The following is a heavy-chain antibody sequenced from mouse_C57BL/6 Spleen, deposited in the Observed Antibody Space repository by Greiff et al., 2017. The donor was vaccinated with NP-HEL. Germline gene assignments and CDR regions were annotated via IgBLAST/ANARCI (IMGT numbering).Heavy chain of an antibody. J-gene: IGHJ2*01. V-gene: IGHV1-64*01. CDR1: GYTFTSYW. D-gene: IGHD1-1*01. CDR2: IHPNSGTT. Sequence: QVQLQQPGAELVKPGASVKLSCKASGYTFTSYWMHWVKQRPGQGLEWIGMIHPNSGTTNYNEKFKSKATLTVDKSSSTAYMQLSSLTSEDSAVYYCARLTTVVATYYFDYWGQGTTLTVSS. CDR3: ARLTTVVATYYFDY.